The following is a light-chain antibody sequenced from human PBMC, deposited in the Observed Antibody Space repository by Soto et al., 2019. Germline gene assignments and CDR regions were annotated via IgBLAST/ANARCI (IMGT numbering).Light chain of an antibody. Sequence: QSVQTHPPSASWSPGQSVAISCTGTSSDVGGYNYVSWYQQHPGKAPKLMIYEVTKRPSGVPDRFSGSKSGNTASLTVSGLQAEDEADYYCSSYAGSTHYVFGTGTKVTVL. J-gene: IGLJ1*01. V-gene: IGLV2-8*01. CDR1: SSDVGGYNY. CDR3: SSYAGSTHYV. CDR2: EVT.